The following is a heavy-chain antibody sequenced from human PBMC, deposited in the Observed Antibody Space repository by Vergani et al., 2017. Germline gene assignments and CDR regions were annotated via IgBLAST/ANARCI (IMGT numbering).Heavy chain of an antibody. CDR1: GFPFDDYA. V-gene: IGHV3-9*01. CDR2: ISWNSGSI. J-gene: IGHJ4*02. Sequence: EVQLVESGGGLVQPGRSLRLSCAASGFPFDDYAMHWVRQAPGKGLEWVSGISWNSGSIGYADSVKGRFTISRDNAKNSLYLQMNSLRAEDTALYYCAKVGSSGWYYFDYWGQGTLVTVSS. D-gene: IGHD6-19*01. CDR3: AKVGSSGWYYFDY.